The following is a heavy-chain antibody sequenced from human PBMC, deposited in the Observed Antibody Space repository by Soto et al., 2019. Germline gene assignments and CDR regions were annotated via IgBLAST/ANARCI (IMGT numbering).Heavy chain of an antibody. CDR3: AKEELPIVGATFDY. Sequence: QPGGSLRLSCAASGFTFSSYGMHWVRQAPGKGLEWVAVISYDGSNKYYADSVKGRFTISRDNSKNTLYLQMNSLRAEDTAVYYCAKEELPIVGATFDYWGQGTLVTVSS. D-gene: IGHD1-26*01. J-gene: IGHJ4*02. CDR2: ISYDGSNK. CDR1: GFTFSSYG. V-gene: IGHV3-30*18.